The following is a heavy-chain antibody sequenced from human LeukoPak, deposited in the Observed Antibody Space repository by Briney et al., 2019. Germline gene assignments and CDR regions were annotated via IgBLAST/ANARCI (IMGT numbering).Heavy chain of an antibody. CDR1: GFPFNIYS. J-gene: IGHJ4*02. CDR2: ISSKGDYI. V-gene: IGHV3-23*01. CDR3: AKNGKDNYDMFFDF. Sequence: GGSLRLSCTTSGFPFNIYSMAWVRQAPGKGLEWVSSISSKGDYIFYADSVKGRFTISRDNSKNTLYLQMNSLRAEDTAIYYCAKNGKDNYDMFFDFWGQGTLVTVSS. D-gene: IGHD3-9*01.